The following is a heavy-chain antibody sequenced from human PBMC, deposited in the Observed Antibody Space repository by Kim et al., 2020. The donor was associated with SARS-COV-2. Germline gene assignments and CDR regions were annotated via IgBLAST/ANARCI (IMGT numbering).Heavy chain of an antibody. D-gene: IGHD4-17*01. CDR2: ISGSGGST. V-gene: IGHV3-23*01. J-gene: IGHJ4*02. CDR3: AKDRTSLRTKGYFDY. CDR1: GFTFSSYA. Sequence: GGSLRLSCAASGFTFSSYAMSWVRQAPGKGLEWVSAISGSGGSTYYADSVKGRFTISRDNSKNTLYLQMNSLRAEDTAVYYCAKDRTSLRTKGYFDYWGQGTLVTVSS.